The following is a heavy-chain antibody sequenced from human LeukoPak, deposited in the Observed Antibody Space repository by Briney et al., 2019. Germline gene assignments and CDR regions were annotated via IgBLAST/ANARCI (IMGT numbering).Heavy chain of an antibody. J-gene: IGHJ6*02. CDR3: ARVSSGYYSGTYGMDV. V-gene: IGHV4-59*01. CDR2: IYYSGST. Sequence: SETLSLTCTVSGGSISSYYWSWIRQPPGKGQEWIGYIYYSGSTNYNPSLKSRVTISVDTSKNQFSLKLSSVTAADTAVYYCARVSSGYYSGTYGMDVWGQGTTVTVSS. D-gene: IGHD3-22*01. CDR1: GGSISSYY.